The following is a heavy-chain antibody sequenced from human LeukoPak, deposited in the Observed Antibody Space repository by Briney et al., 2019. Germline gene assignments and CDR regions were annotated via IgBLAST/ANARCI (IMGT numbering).Heavy chain of an antibody. Sequence: SETLSLTCTVSGGSISSSSYYWGWIRQSPEKGLEWIGSIYYRGSTYYNPSLKSRVTISVDTSKSQFSLKLSSVTAADTAVYYCARGDDILTRSGRIFDYWGQGTQVTVSS. CDR3: ARGDDILTRSGRIFDY. CDR2: IYYRGST. D-gene: IGHD3-9*01. CDR1: GGSISSSSYY. V-gene: IGHV4-39*07. J-gene: IGHJ4*02.